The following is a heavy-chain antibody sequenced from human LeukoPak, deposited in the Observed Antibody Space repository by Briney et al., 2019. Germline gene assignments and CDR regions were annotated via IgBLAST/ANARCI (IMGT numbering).Heavy chain of an antibody. D-gene: IGHD5-18*01. CDR1: GGTFSSYA. Sequence: SVKVSCKASGGTFSSYAISWVRQAPGQGLAWMGRIIPIFGTANYAQKFQGRVTTTADKSTSTAYMELSSLRSEDTAVYYCATARDTANFDYWGQGTLVTVSS. CDR2: IIPIFGTA. J-gene: IGHJ4*02. V-gene: IGHV1-69*06. CDR3: ATARDTANFDY.